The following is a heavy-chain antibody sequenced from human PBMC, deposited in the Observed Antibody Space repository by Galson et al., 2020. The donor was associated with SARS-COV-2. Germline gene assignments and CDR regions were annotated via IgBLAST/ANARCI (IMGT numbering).Heavy chain of an antibody. CDR2: ISAYNGNT. CDR1: GYTFNSYG. CDR3: ARGGDVLLWFGEPFDP. D-gene: IGHD3-10*01. J-gene: IGHJ5*02. V-gene: IGHV1-18*01. Sequence: ASVKVSCKASGYTFNSYGISWVRQAPGQGLEWMGWISAYNGNTNYAQKLQGRVTMTTDTSTSTAYMELRSLRSDDTAVYYCARGGDVLLWFGEPFDPWGQGTLVTVSS.